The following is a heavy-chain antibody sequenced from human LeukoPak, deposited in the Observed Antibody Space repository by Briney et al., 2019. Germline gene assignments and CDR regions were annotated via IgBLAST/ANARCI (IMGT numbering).Heavy chain of an antibody. V-gene: IGHV4-61*02. J-gene: IGHJ3*02. CDR3: ARDWQLGAGVSAFDI. CDR2: IYTSGST. CDR1: GGSISSGSYY. D-gene: IGHD6-6*01. Sequence: PSQTLSLTCTVSGGSISSGSYYWSWIRQPAGKGLEWIGRIYTSGSTNYNPSLKSRVTISVDTSKNQFSLKLSSVTAADTAVYYCARDWQLGAGVSAFDIWGQGTMVTVSS.